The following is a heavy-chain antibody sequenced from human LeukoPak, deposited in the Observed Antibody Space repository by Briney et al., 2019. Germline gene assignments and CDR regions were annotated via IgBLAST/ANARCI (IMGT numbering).Heavy chain of an antibody. J-gene: IGHJ4*02. CDR3: AKDPGIAAAGTGLDY. CDR1: GFTYSNYA. Sequence: EPGGSLRLSCAASGFTYSNYAMNWARQAPGKGLEWVSSISGSGGNTHYADSVKGRFTISRDNSKNTLYLQMNSLRAEDTAVYYCAKDPGIAAAGTGLDYWGQGTLVTVSS. D-gene: IGHD6-13*01. V-gene: IGHV3-23*01. CDR2: ISGSGGNT.